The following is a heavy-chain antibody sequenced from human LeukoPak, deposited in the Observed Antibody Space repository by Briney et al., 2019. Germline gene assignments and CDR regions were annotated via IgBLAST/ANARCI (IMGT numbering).Heavy chain of an antibody. CDR1: GFTVSSNY. Sequence: GGSLRLSCAASGFTVSSNYMSWVRQAPGKGLEWVSVIYSGGSTYYADSVKGRFTISRDNSKNTLYLQMNSLRAEDTAVYYCARVVIGYGMDVWGQGTTVTVSS. J-gene: IGHJ6*02. D-gene: IGHD3-22*01. CDR2: IYSGGST. CDR3: ARVVIGYGMDV. V-gene: IGHV3-66*01.